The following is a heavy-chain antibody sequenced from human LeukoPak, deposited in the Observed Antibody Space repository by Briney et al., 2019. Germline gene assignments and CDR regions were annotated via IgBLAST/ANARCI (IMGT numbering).Heavy chain of an antibody. CDR3: AKFGATTNDY. CDR1: GFTFSYYG. J-gene: IGHJ4*02. D-gene: IGHD5-12*01. CDR2: IRNDGSDK. Sequence: GGSLRLSCSASGFTFSYYGMHWVRQAPGKGLEWVAFIRNDGSDKYYADSVRGRFTISRDNSKNTLYLQMNILRPEDTAVYYCAKFGATTNDYWGQGTLVTVSS. V-gene: IGHV3-30*02.